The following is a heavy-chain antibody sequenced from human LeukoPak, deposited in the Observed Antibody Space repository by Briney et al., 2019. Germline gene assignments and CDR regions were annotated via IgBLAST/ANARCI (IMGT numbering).Heavy chain of an antibody. CDR3: ARQGGYYFDY. J-gene: IGHJ4*02. Sequence: SETLSLXCAVSGYSISSGYYWVWIRQPPGKGLEWIGSIYHSGSTYYNPSLKSRVTISVDTSKNQFSLKLSSVTAADTAVYYCARQGGYYFDYWGQGTLVTVSS. CDR1: GYSISSGYY. V-gene: IGHV4-38-2*01. D-gene: IGHD3-16*01. CDR2: IYHSGST.